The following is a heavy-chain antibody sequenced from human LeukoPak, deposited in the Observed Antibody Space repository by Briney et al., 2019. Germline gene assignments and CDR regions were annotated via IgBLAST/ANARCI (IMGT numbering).Heavy chain of an antibody. CDR2: IYYSGST. J-gene: IGHJ4*02. CDR3: ARQKYGDYPDY. V-gene: IGHV4-59*08. D-gene: IGHD4-17*01. Sequence: SETLSLTCTVSGGSISSYYWSWIRQPPGKGLEWIGYIYYSGSTNYNPSLKSRVTISVDTSKNQFSLKLSSVTAADTAEYYCARQKYGDYPDYWGQGTLVTVSS. CDR1: GGSISSYY.